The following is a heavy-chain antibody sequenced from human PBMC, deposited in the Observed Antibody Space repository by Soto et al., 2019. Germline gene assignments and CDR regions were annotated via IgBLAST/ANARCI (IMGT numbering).Heavy chain of an antibody. Sequence: QVQLQQWGAGLLKPSETLSLTCAVYGGSFSGYYWSWIRQPPGKGLEWIGEINHSGSTNYNPSLTRRVTISVDTSKNQFSLKLSSVTAADTAVYYCARGRGYSGYADFDYWGQGTLVTVSS. CDR3: ARGRGYSGYADFDY. V-gene: IGHV4-34*01. D-gene: IGHD5-12*01. CDR1: GGSFSGYY. CDR2: INHSGST. J-gene: IGHJ4*02.